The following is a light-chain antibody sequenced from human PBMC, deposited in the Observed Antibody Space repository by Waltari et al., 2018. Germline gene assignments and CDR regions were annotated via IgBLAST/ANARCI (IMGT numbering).Light chain of an antibody. CDR2: GAS. CDR3: HQYSSWPPMFT. CDR1: QSVSSN. J-gene: IGKJ2*01. V-gene: IGKV3-15*01. Sequence: EIVMTQSPATLSVSPGEGATLSCRASQSVSSNLAWYQQRPGQAPRLLIYGASTRATGIPGRVSGSGSGTEFTLTISSLQSEDSAVYYCHQYSSWPPMFTFGQGTKLEIK.